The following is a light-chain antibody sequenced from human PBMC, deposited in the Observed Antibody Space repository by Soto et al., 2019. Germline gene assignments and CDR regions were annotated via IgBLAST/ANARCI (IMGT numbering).Light chain of an antibody. Sequence: QSVLTQPASVSGSPGQSITISCTGTSSDVSGYNFVSWYQQHPGKAPKLIIYEVTNRPSGVSNRFSGSKSGNTASLTISGLQAEDEADYYCNSYTSSSTLVFGGGTKLTVL. J-gene: IGLJ3*02. CDR2: EVT. V-gene: IGLV2-14*01. CDR3: NSYTSSSTLV. CDR1: SSDVSGYNF.